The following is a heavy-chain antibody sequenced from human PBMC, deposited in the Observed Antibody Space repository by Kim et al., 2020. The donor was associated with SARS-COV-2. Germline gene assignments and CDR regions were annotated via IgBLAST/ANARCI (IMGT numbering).Heavy chain of an antibody. CDR3: ARSKVEAVAGGYYGMDV. V-gene: IGHV3-11*01. J-gene: IGHJ6*01. CDR2: ISGTDTSV. D-gene: IGHD1-26*01. CDR1: GFNFSDFS. Sequence: GGSLRLSCSGSGFNFSDFSMNWIRQAPGKGLEWASYISGTDTSVYYADSIQGRFTISRDDANNLLYLEMNSLRADDTAVHYCARSKVEAVAGGYYGMDV.